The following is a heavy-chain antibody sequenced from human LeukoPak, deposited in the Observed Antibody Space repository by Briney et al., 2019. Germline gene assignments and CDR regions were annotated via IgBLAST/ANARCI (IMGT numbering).Heavy chain of an antibody. CDR1: GDSVSSNTAG. D-gene: IGHD5-18*01. CDR3: AREFQAAMVAFDY. V-gene: IGHV6-1*01. Sequence: SQTLLLTCAISGDSVSSNTAGWSWIRQSPSRGLEWLGRTYYRSKWYNDDAGSVKSRITINPDTSKNQFSLQLNSVTPEDTAVYYCAREFQAAMVAFDYWGQGTLVTVSS. CDR2: TYYRSKWYN. J-gene: IGHJ4*02.